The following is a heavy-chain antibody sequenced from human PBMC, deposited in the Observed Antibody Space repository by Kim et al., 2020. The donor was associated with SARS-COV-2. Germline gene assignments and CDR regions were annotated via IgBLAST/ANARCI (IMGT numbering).Heavy chain of an antibody. Sequence: ASVKVSCKASGYTFTSYGISWVRQAPGQGLEWMGWISAYNGNTNYAQKLQGRVTMTTDTSTSTAYMELRSLRSDDTAVYYCAAHSSGWYYYYGMDVWGQGTTVTVSS. CDR2: ISAYNGNT. CDR1: GYTFTSYG. D-gene: IGHD6-19*01. CDR3: AAHSSGWYYYYGMDV. J-gene: IGHJ6*02. V-gene: IGHV1-18*01.